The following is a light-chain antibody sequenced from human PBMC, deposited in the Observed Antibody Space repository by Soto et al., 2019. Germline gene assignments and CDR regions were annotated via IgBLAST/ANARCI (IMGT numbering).Light chain of an antibody. CDR1: SSDLAIYNY. Sequence: QSVLTQPASVSGSPGQSITISCTGTSSDLAIYNYVSWYQQQPGKAPKLMIYQVTNRPSGFSNRFSGSRSGNTASLTISGLQAEDEADYYCSSYTDSSNYVFGTGTKVTVL. CDR3: SSYTDSSNYV. CDR2: QVT. V-gene: IGLV2-14*01. J-gene: IGLJ1*01.